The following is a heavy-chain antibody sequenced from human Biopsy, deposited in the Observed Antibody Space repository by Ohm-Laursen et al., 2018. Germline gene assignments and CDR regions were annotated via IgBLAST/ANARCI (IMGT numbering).Heavy chain of an antibody. CDR1: GDSVSNNF. J-gene: IGHJ4*02. CDR2: KFYRGTT. V-gene: IGHV4-59*08. CDR3: ARLTRRGNIIFFDY. Sequence: TLSLTCTVSGDSVSNNFWTWIRQPPGKTLEWIAYKFYRGTTTYNPSLKGRVIVSVDPPKTQISLKLTYVTASDTAIYYCARLTRRGNIIFFDYWGQGTLVAVSS. D-gene: IGHD1-26*01.